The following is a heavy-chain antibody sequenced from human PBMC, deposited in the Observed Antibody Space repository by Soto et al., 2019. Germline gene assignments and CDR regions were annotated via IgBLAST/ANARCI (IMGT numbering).Heavy chain of an antibody. CDR1: GYSFTSYW. D-gene: IGHD2-2*02. Sequence: PGESLKISCKGSGYSFTSYWIGWVRQMPGKGLEWMGIIYPGDSDTRYSPSFQGQVTISADKSISTAYLQWSSLKASDTAMYYCARNSGIFCSSTSCYSGMDVWGQGTTVTVSS. V-gene: IGHV5-51*01. CDR2: IYPGDSDT. CDR3: ARNSGIFCSSTSCYSGMDV. J-gene: IGHJ6*02.